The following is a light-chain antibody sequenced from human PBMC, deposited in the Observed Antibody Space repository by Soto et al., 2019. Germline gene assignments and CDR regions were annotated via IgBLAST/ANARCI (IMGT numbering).Light chain of an antibody. CDR2: EVN. CDR3: SSDTTSSTLI. CDR1: SSDIGGYNF. Sequence: QSALTHPASVSGSPGQSITISCTGTSSDIGGYNFVSWYQQHPGKAPKLLIHEVNNRPSGVSIRFSASKSGNTASLTISGLQAEDEADYYCSSDTTSSTLIFGGGTKLTVL. J-gene: IGLJ2*01. V-gene: IGLV2-14*01.